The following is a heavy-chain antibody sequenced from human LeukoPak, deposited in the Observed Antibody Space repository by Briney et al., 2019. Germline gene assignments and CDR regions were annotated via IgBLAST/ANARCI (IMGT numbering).Heavy chain of an antibody. D-gene: IGHD3-3*01. V-gene: IGHV3-30-3*01. Sequence: GRSLRLSCAASGFTFSSYAMHWVRQAPGKGLEWVAVISYDGSNKYYADSVKGRFTISRDNSKNTLYLQMDSLGAEDTAVYYCARLDHYDFWSGYYGGFFDYWGQGTLVTVSS. J-gene: IGHJ4*02. CDR3: ARLDHYDFWSGYYGGFFDY. CDR1: GFTFSSYA. CDR2: ISYDGSNK.